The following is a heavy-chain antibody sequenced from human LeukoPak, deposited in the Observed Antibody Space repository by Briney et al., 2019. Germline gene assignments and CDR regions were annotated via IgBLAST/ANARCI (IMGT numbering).Heavy chain of an antibody. Sequence: PGGSLRLSCAASGFTLSSYGMHWVRQAPGKGLEWVAVIWYDGSNKYYADSVKGRFTISRDNSKNTLYLQMNSLRAEDTAVYYCAKGSDTAPDYWGQGTLVTVSS. D-gene: IGHD5-18*01. CDR2: IWYDGSNK. CDR3: AKGSDTAPDY. CDR1: GFTLSSYG. J-gene: IGHJ4*02. V-gene: IGHV3-33*06.